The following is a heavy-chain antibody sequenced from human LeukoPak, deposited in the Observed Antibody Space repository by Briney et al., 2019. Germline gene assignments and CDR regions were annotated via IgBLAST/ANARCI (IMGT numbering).Heavy chain of an antibody. J-gene: IGHJ5*02. Sequence: GGSLRLSCAASGFTFSSYSMNWVRQAPGKGLEWVSSISSSSSYIYYADSVKGRFTISRDNAKNSLYLQMNSLRAEDTAVYYCARGLSDPPPGILAAAGTGWFDPWGQGTLVTVSS. CDR1: GFTFSSYS. CDR2: ISSSSSYI. CDR3: ARGLSDPPPGILAAAGTGWFDP. D-gene: IGHD6-13*01. V-gene: IGHV3-21*01.